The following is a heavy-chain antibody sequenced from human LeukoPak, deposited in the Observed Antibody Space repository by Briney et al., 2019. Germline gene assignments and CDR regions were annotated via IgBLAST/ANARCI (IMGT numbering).Heavy chain of an antibody. V-gene: IGHV4-34*01. CDR2: INHSGST. D-gene: IGHD6-13*01. J-gene: IGHJ6*03. CDR3: ARVRYSSSFYYYYYMDV. Sequence: PSETLSLTCAVYGGSFSGYYWSWIRQPPGKGLEWIGEINHSGSTNYNPSLKSRVTISVDTSKNQFSLKLSSVTAADTAVYYCARVRYSSSFYYYYYMDVWGKGTTVTVSS. CDR1: GGSFSGYY.